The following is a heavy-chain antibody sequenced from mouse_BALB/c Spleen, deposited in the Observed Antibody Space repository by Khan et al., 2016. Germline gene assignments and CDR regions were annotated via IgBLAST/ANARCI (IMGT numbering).Heavy chain of an antibody. Sequence: QVQLQQPGAELVKPGASVKMSCKASGYTFTSYYMHWVKQKTGQGLEWIGSIYPGNGDTPYNQKFKGKVTFTADKSSSTAYMQLSSLTSEDSAVYYGARDYGSSYFDYWGQGTTLTVSS. D-gene: IGHD1-1*01. CDR2: IYPGNGDT. CDR1: GYTFTSYY. CDR3: ARDYGSSYFDY. V-gene: IGHV1-12*01. J-gene: IGHJ2*01.